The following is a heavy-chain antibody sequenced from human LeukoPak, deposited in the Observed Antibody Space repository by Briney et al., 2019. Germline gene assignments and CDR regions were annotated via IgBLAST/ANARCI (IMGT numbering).Heavy chain of an antibody. CDR1: GFSFSSYW. V-gene: IGHV3-74*01. D-gene: IGHD3-10*01. CDR2: INSDGSST. Sequence: GGSLRLSCAASGFSFSSYWMHWVRQVPGKGLVWVPRINSDGSSTIYADSVKGRFTISRDNAKNTLYLQMNSLRAEDTAVYYCARGRGSGSSDYWGQGTLVTVSS. J-gene: IGHJ4*02. CDR3: ARGRGSGSSDY.